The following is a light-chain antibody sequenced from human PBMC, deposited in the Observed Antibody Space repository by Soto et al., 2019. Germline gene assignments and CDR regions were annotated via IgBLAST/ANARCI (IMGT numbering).Light chain of an antibody. J-gene: IGKJ5*01. V-gene: IGKV3-15*01. CDR1: QSVRDN. CDR2: SGA. CDR3: QQYKNWPTIT. Sequence: EIVMTQSPATLSLSPGERATLSCRASQSVRDNIAWYQQKPGEAPRLLIYSGATRSTGVPARFSGSGCGTEFFLPISSLLSHDFLVYYCQQYKNWPTITFGQGTRLEIK.